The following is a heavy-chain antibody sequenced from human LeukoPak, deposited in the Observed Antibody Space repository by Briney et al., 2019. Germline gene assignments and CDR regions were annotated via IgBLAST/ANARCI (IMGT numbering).Heavy chain of an antibody. Sequence: GCLRLSCVVSGFTFSSYSMNWVRQAPGKGLEWVSYISSSSSTIYYADSVQGRFTISRDNAKNSLYLQMNSLRAEDTAVYYCARDQGGGSREYYFDYWGRGVLVTIAS. J-gene: IGHJ4*02. CDR2: ISSSSSTI. CDR1: GFTFSSYS. D-gene: IGHD2-15*01. V-gene: IGHV3-48*01. CDR3: ARDQGGGSREYYFDY.